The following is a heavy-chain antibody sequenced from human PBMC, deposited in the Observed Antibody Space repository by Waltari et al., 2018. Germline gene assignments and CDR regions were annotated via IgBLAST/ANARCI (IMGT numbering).Heavy chain of an antibody. CDR1: GGSISSSSYY. V-gene: IGHV4-39*01. D-gene: IGHD6-6*01. CDR3: ARWGLEQLGFDY. Sequence: QLQLQESGPGLVKPSETLSLTCTVSGGSISSSSYYWGWIRQPPGKGLEWIGSIYYSGSTYYNPSLKSRVTISVDTSKNQFSLKLSSVTAADTAVYDCARWGLEQLGFDYWGQGTLVTVSS. CDR2: IYYSGST. J-gene: IGHJ4*02.